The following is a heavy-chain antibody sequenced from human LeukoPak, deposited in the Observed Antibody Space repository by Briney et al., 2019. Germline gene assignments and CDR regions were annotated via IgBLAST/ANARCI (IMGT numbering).Heavy chain of an antibody. CDR2: INPSGGNT. D-gene: IGHD6-19*01. Sequence: ASVKVSCKASGYTFTSYHLHWVRQAPGQGLEWMGIINPSGGNTSYAQKFQGRVTMTRDTSTSTVYMELSSLRSEDTAVYYCAREGVQKDAVAGFGSCFDPWGQGTLVTVSS. CDR3: AREGVQKDAVAGFGSCFDP. J-gene: IGHJ5*02. V-gene: IGHV1-46*01. CDR1: GYTFTSYH.